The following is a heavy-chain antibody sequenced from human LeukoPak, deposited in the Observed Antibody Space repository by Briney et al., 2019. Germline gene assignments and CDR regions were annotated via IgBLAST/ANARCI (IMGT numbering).Heavy chain of an antibody. D-gene: IGHD3-3*01. CDR3: ASAPYYDFWSGYYTNWYFDL. CDR1: GGSISSYD. CDR2: IYYSGST. Sequence: SETLSLTCTVSGGSISSYDWSWIRQPPGKGLEWIGYIYYSGSTNYNPSLKSRVTISVDTSKNQFSLKLSSVTAADTAVYYCASAPYYDFWSGYYTNWYFDLWGRGTLVTVSS. V-gene: IGHV4-59*01. J-gene: IGHJ2*01.